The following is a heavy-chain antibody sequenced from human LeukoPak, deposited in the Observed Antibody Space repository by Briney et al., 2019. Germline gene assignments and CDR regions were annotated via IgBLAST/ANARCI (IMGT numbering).Heavy chain of an antibody. D-gene: IGHD6-13*01. CDR2: IYYSGST. Sequence: PSETLSLTCTVSGGSISSSSYYWGWIRQPPGKGLEWIGSIYYSGSTYYNPSLKSRVTISVDTSKNQFSLKLSSVTAADTAVYYCARHRWAAAGIDYYYYMDVWGKGTTVTISS. V-gene: IGHV4-39*01. J-gene: IGHJ6*03. CDR3: ARHRWAAAGIDYYYYMDV. CDR1: GGSISSSSYY.